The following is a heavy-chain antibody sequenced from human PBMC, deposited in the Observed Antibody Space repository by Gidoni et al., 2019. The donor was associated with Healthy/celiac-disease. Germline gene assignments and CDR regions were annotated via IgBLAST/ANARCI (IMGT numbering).Heavy chain of an antibody. CDR2: IIPIFGTA. CDR1: VGTFSSYA. J-gene: IGHJ4*02. Sequence: QVQLVQSGAEVKKPGSSVKVSCKASVGTFSSYAISWVRQAPGQGLEWMGGIIPIFGTANYAQKFQGRVTITADKSTSTAYMELSSLRSEDTAVYYCALGYCSSTRCYYYFDYWGQGTLVTVSS. D-gene: IGHD2-2*01. V-gene: IGHV1-69*06. CDR3: ALGYCSSTRCYYYFDY.